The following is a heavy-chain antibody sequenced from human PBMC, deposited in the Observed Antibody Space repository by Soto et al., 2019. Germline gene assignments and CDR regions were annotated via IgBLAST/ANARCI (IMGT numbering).Heavy chain of an antibody. D-gene: IGHD3-22*01. CDR2: ISSSSSYI. V-gene: IGHV3-21*01. CDR1: GFTFSSYS. CDR3: ARDLGAYDSSGYYQGY. J-gene: IGHJ4*02. Sequence: EVQLVESGGGLVKPGGSLRLSCAASGFTFSSYSMNWVRQAPGKGLEWVSSISSSSSYIYYADSVKGRFTISRDNAKNSLYLQMNSLRAEDTAVYYCARDLGAYDSSGYYQGYCGQGTLVTVSS.